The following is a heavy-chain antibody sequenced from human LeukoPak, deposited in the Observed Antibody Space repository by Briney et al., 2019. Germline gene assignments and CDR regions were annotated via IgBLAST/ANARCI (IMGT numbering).Heavy chain of an antibody. CDR3: ARQRYCSGGSCYGWFDP. D-gene: IGHD2-15*01. V-gene: IGHV1-8*01. Sequence: ASVKVSCKASGYTFTSYDINWVRQATGQGLEWMGWMNPNSGNTGYAQKFQGRVTMTRNTSISTAYMELSSLRSEDTAVYYCARQRYCSGGSCYGWFDPWGQGTLVTVSS. J-gene: IGHJ5*02. CDR2: MNPNSGNT. CDR1: GYTFTSYD.